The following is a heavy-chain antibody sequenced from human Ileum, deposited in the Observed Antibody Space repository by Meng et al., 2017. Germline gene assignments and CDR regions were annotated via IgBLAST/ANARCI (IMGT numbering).Heavy chain of an antibody. CDR3: VRHGGKYFDS. V-gene: IGHV4-4*02. J-gene: IGHJ4*02. CDR2: IYLAGSP. Sequence: VALQESGPGLVGASGTLSLTCTVSGGSISSSFYWSWVRQSPGKGLEWIGQIYLAGSPNYNPSLESRVTISVDKSKNQFSLRLTSVTAADTAIFYCVRHGGKYFDSWGQGTLVTVSS. CDR1: GGSISSSFY. D-gene: IGHD2-15*01.